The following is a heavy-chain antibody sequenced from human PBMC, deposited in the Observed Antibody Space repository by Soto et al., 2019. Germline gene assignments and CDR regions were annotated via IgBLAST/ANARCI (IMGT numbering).Heavy chain of an antibody. Sequence: QVQLVQSGDEVKKPGASVKVSCKASGYIFVNYGIASVRQAPGQGLEWMGWISPYTGNTHSASKVQGRLTTTTDTSTSTAYMDLGSLTSDDTAVYYCVMVDNYVTPTPQDVWGQGTTVTVSS. CDR3: VMVDNYVTPTPQDV. J-gene: IGHJ6*02. D-gene: IGHD3-16*01. CDR1: GYIFVNYG. V-gene: IGHV1-18*01. CDR2: ISPYTGNT.